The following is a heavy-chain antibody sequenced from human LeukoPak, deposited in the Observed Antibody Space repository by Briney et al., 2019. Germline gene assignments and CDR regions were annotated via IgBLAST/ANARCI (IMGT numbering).Heavy chain of an antibody. CDR2: INSDGSST. CDR3: ARARLARYNWFDP. J-gene: IGHJ5*02. CDR1: GFTFSSYW. Sequence: GGSLRLSCAASGFTFSSYWMHWVRQAPGKGLVWVSRINSDGSSTSYADSVNGRFTISRDNAKNTLYLQMNSLRAEDTAVYYCARARLARYNWFDPWGQGTLVTVSS. V-gene: IGHV3-74*01. D-gene: IGHD6-19*01.